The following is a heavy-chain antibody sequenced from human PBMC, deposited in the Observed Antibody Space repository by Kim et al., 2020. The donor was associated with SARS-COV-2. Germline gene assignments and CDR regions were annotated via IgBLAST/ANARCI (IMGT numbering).Heavy chain of an antibody. V-gene: IGHV3-30*04. J-gene: IGHJ4*02. D-gene: IGHD6-13*01. CDR2: ISYDGSNK. Sequence: GGSLRLSCAASGFTFSSYAMHWVRQAPGKGLEWVAVISYDGSNKYYADSVKGRFTISRDNSKNTLYLQMNSLRAEDTAVYYCARDRSSWYGYFDYWGQGT. CDR3: ARDRSSWYGYFDY. CDR1: GFTFSSYA.